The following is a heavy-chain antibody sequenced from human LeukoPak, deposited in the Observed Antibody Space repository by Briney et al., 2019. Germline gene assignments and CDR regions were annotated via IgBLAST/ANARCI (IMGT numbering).Heavy chain of an antibody. CDR2: INPADSNT. J-gene: IGHJ4*02. D-gene: IGHD3-22*01. CDR3: VRRGPDSNGYYYAVY. Sequence: GESLKISCKGSGYTFTNYWIGWVRQMPGRGLEWMGTINPADSNTRYSPSLQSQATISADKSISTAYLQWSSLKASDTAMYYCVRRGPDSNGYYYAVYWGQGTLITVSS. CDR1: GYTFTNYW. V-gene: IGHV5-51*01.